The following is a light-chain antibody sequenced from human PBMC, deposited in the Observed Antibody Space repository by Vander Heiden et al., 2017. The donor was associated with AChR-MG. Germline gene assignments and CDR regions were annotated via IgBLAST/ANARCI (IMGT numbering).Light chain of an antibody. CDR1: SLRRNY. CDR3: NSRDSTGNLGL. Sequence: SSELTQDPAVSVALGQTVRITCQGDSLRRNYASWNQQKPGQAPVLVIYLDDNRAPGMPDRFSGSRSGDTASLTITGAQAEDEADYYCNSRDSTGNLGLCGGGTKLTGL. CDR2: LDD. V-gene: IGLV3-19*01. J-gene: IGLJ3*02.